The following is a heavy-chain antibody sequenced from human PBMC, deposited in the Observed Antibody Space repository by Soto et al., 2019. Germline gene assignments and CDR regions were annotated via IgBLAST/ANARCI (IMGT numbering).Heavy chain of an antibody. J-gene: IGHJ6*02. V-gene: IGHV4-34*01. CDR1: GGSFSGYY. D-gene: IGHD3-3*01. Sequence: KPSETLSLTCAVYGGSFSGYYWSWIRQPPGKGLEWIGEINHSGSTNYNPSLKSRVTISVDTSKNQFSLKLSSVTAADTAVYYCARDPQLLEWLAYYYYGMDVWGQGTTGTVS. CDR3: ARDPQLLEWLAYYYYGMDV. CDR2: INHSGST.